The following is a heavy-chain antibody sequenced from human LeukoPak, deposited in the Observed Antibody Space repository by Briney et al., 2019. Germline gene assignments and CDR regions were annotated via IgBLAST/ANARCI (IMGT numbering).Heavy chain of an antibody. D-gene: IGHD3-9*01. CDR1: GLTFSTYT. Sequence: GGSLRLSCAASGLTFSTYTMNWVRQAPGKGLEWVSSISSGSSYIYYADSMKGRFTVSRDDAKNSLYLQMNSLKAEDTAVYFCASHYDIDYWGQGTLVTVSS. CDR3: ASHYDIDY. J-gene: IGHJ4*02. V-gene: IGHV3-21*06. CDR2: ISSGSSYI.